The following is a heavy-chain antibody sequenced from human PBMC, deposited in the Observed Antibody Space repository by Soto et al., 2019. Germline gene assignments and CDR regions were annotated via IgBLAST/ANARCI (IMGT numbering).Heavy chain of an antibody. V-gene: IGHV1-8*01. J-gene: IGHJ6*02. CDR1: GYTFTSYD. D-gene: IGHD3-22*01. CDR3: ARGLDTMIVVARGYYGMDV. CDR2: MNPNSGNT. Sequence: GASVKVSCKASGYTFTSYDINWVRQATGQGLEWMGWMNPNSGNTGYAQKFQGRVTMTRNTSISTAYMELSSLRSEDTAVYYCARGLDTMIVVARGYYGMDVWGQGTTVTVSS.